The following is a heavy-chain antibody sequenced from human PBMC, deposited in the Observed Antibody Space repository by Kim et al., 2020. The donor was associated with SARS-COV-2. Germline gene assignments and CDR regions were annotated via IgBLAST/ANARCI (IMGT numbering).Heavy chain of an antibody. J-gene: IGHJ4*02. D-gene: IGHD4-17*01. Sequence: PSLKSRVTISVDTSKNQFSLKLSSVTAADTAVYYCATRLRGLGSSIGVPFWGQGTLVTVSS. CDR3: ATRLRGLGSSIGVPF. V-gene: IGHV4-31*02.